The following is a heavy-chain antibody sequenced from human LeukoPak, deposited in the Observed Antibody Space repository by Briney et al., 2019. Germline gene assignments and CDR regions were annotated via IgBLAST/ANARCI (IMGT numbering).Heavy chain of an antibody. Sequence: SETLSLTCTVSGDSISSSNYYWGWIRQPPGKGLEWIGNVYYSGSTFYNPSLKSRVTISVDTSKNQFSLKLSSVTAADTAVYYCASSRDSSGWYVVVYYFDYWGQGTLVTVSS. CDR1: GDSISSSNYY. V-gene: IGHV4-39*01. CDR2: VYYSGST. D-gene: IGHD6-19*01. CDR3: ASSRDSSGWYVVVYYFDY. J-gene: IGHJ4*02.